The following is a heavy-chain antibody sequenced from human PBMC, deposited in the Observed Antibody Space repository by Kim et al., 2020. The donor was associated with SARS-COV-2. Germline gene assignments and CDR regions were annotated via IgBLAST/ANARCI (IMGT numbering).Heavy chain of an antibody. J-gene: IGHJ5*02. CDR3: ATGWSGYWFDP. Sequence: GGSLRLSCAASGFTFSSRTMNWVRQAPGKGLEWVSSISFTVSNIYYADSVKGRFTISRDNARSSLFLHMNSLRAEDTAVYYCATGWSGYWFDPWGQGTLVIVSS. CDR1: GFTFSSRT. V-gene: IGHV3-21*01. D-gene: IGHD3-3*01. CDR2: ISFTVSNI.